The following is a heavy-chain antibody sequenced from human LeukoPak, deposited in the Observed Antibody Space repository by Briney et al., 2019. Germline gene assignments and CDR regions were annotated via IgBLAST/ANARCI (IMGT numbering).Heavy chain of an antibody. Sequence: EASVKVSCKASGYTFTGYYMHWVRQAPGQGLEWMGWINPNSGGTNYAQKFQGRVTMTRDTSISTAYMELSRLRSDDTAVYYCAREDCSSTSCSGLDYWGQGTLVTVSS. CDR1: GYTFTGYY. CDR3: AREDCSSTSCSGLDY. CDR2: INPNSGGT. J-gene: IGHJ4*02. D-gene: IGHD2-2*01. V-gene: IGHV1-2*02.